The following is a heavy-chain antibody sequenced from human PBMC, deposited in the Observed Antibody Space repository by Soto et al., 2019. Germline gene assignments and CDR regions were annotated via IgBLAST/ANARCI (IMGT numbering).Heavy chain of an antibody. CDR2: IGGSGGTT. J-gene: IGHJ4*02. CDR3: AKELGHARPFDY. V-gene: IGHV3-23*01. CDR1: GFTFSSYG. D-gene: IGHD6-6*01. Sequence: EVQLLESGGGLVQPGGSLRLSCAASGFTFSSYGMDWVRQAPGKGLEWVSAIGGSGGTTYYADSVKGRFTISRDISKNPLYLQVNSLRAEDTAVYYCAKELGHARPFDYWGQGTLVTVSS.